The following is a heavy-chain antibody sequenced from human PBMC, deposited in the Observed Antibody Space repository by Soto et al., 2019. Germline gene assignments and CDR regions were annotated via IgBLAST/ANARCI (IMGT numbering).Heavy chain of an antibody. J-gene: IGHJ6*02. CDR3: AKDQNTAGGYYYYYGMDV. V-gene: IGHV3-23*01. CDR1: GFTFSSYA. Sequence: LRLSCAASGFTFSSYAISWVRQAPGKGLEWVSAISGSGGSTYYADSVKGRFTISRDNSKNTLYLQMNSLRAEDTAVYYCAKDQNTAGGYYYYYGMDVWGQGTTVTVSS. CDR2: ISGSGGST.